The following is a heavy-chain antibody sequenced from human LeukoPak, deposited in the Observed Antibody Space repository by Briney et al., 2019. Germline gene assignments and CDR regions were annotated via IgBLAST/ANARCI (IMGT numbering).Heavy chain of an antibody. CDR2: IYHSGST. D-gene: IGHD3-3*01. Sequence: SETLSLTCTVSGGSISSYYWSWIRQPPGKGLEWIGYIYHSGSTYYNPSLKSRVTISVDRSKNQFSLKLSSVTAADTAVYYCARDRTYYDFWSGYTGGAWGQGTLVTVSS. J-gene: IGHJ5*02. CDR3: ARDRTYYDFWSGYTGGA. V-gene: IGHV4-59*12. CDR1: GGSISSYY.